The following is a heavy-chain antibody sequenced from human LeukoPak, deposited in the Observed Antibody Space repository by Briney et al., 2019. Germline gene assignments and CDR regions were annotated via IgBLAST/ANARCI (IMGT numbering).Heavy chain of an antibody. CDR2: LYHGYSNT. Sequence: GESLKISCKGSGYSLPSYWIGWVRQMPGKGLEWMGLLYHGYSNTRYKPSFQGHDTISADNSHSPPYMQWTSLQPSDPPLFYGARYDTAMAYYWGKGTLVTVSS. CDR3: ARYDTAMAYY. V-gene: IGHV5-51*01. D-gene: IGHD5-18*01. CDR1: GYSLPSYW. J-gene: IGHJ4*02.